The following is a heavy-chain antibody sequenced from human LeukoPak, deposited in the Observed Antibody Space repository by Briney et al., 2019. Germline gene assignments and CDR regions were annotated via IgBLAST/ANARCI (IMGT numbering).Heavy chain of an antibody. CDR1: GYTFTSYY. Sequence: ASVKVSCKASGYTFTSYYMHWVRQAPGQGLEWMGIINPSGGSTSYAQKFQGRVTMTRDTSTSTVYMELSSLRSEDTAVYYCARDGDIVVVPAATLGADYYYMDVWGKGTTVTVSS. D-gene: IGHD2-2*01. CDR2: INPSGGST. V-gene: IGHV1-46*01. CDR3: ARDGDIVVVPAATLGADYYYMDV. J-gene: IGHJ6*03.